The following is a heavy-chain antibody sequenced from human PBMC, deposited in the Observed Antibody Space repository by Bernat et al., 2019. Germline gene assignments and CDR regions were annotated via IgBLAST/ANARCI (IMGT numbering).Heavy chain of an antibody. CDR1: GGSFSGYY. V-gene: IGHV4-34*02. J-gene: IGHJ3*02. CDR3: ARINYYDNIWVSYRFDI. D-gene: IGHD3-16*02. Sequence: QVQLQQWGAGLLKPSETLSLTCTVYGGSFSGYYWTWIRQPPGKGLEWIGEINHSGSTNYNLALKSRVTISVDTSKNQFSLKLSSVTAPDTAVYYCARINYYDNIWVSYRFDIWGQGTMVTVSS. CDR2: INHSGST.